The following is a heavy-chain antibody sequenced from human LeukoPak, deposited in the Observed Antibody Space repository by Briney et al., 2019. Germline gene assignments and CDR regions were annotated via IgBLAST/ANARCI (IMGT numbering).Heavy chain of an antibody. V-gene: IGHV1-69*04. J-gene: IGHJ6*02. CDR3: ARELSNYYGMDV. D-gene: IGHD6-6*01. Sequence: SVKVSCKASGGTFSSYAISWVRQAPGQGLEWMGRIIPILGIANYAQKFQGRVTITADKSTSTAYMELSSLRSEDTAVYYCARELSNYYGMDVWGQGTTVTVSS. CDR1: GGTFSSYA. CDR2: IIPILGIA.